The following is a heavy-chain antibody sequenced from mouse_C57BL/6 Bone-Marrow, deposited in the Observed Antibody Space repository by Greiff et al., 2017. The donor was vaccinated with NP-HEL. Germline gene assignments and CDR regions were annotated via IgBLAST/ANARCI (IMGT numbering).Heavy chain of an antibody. J-gene: IGHJ3*01. CDR3: ASCDGYYEGFSY. V-gene: IGHV1-53*01. Sequence: QVQLQQPGTELVKPGASVKLSCTASGYTFTSYWMHWVKQRPGQGLEWIGNINPSTGGTKYNEKFKSKATLTVDKSSSTAYMQLSSLTSEDSAVYYWASCDGYYEGFSYWGQGTLVTVSA. CDR1: GYTFTSYW. CDR2: INPSTGGT. D-gene: IGHD2-3*01.